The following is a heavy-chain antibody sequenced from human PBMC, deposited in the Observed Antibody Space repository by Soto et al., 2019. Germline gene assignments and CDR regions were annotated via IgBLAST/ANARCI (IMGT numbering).Heavy chain of an antibody. D-gene: IGHD3-3*01. J-gene: IGHJ5*02. Sequence: SDTLSLTCAFYGGSFIGYYWSWSLQPPGKGLEWIGEINHSGSTNYNPSLKSRVTISVDTSKNQFSLKLSSVTAADTAVYYCARGHTYYDCWSGDYISGGRVDPCDQANLVAV. CDR2: INHSGST. CDR1: GGSFIGYY. CDR3: ARGHTYYDCWSGDYISGGRVDP. V-gene: IGHV4-34*01.